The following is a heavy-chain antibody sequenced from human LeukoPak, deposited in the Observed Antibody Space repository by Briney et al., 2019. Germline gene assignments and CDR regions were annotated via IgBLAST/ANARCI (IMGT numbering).Heavy chain of an antibody. Sequence: HPGGSLRLSWAASEFTFSSYALNWVRQAPGKGLGWVSLIYRVGSQYYADSVKGRFTISRDNSKNTLYLQINSLRAEETAVYYGARGPSGYHNTGGQGNLVTVSS. CDR2: IYRVGSQ. CDR1: EFTFSSYA. J-gene: IGHJ4*02. V-gene: IGHV3-66*01. CDR3: ARGPSGYHNT. D-gene: IGHD5-12*01.